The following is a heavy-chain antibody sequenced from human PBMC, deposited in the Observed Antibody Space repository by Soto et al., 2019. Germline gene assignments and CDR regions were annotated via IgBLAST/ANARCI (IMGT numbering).Heavy chain of an antibody. J-gene: IGHJ4*02. CDR3: ATSTTDYYDSSGLPPLDD. D-gene: IGHD3-22*01. CDR1: GGSISSYY. V-gene: IGHV4-59*01. CDR2: IYYSGST. Sequence: PSETLSLTCTVSGGSISSYYWSWIRQPPGKGLEWIGYIYYSGSTNYNPSLKSRVTISVDTSKNQFSLKLSSVTAADTAVYYCATSTTDYYDSSGLPPLDDWGQGTLVTVAS.